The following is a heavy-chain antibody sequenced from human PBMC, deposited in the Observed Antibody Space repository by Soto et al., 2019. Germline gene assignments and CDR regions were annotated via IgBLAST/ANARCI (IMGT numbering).Heavy chain of an antibody. CDR2: INAGNGNT. CDR3: ARGYSGRYGWDNYFDY. V-gene: IGHV1-3*01. J-gene: IGHJ4*02. Sequence: QVQLVQSGAEVKKPGASVKVSCKASGYTFTSYAMHWVRQAPGQRLEWMGWINAGNGNTKYSQKFQGRVTITRDTSASTAYMELSSVRSEDTAVYYCARGYSGRYGWDNYFDYWGQGTLVTVSS. CDR1: GYTFTSYA. D-gene: IGHD1-26*01.